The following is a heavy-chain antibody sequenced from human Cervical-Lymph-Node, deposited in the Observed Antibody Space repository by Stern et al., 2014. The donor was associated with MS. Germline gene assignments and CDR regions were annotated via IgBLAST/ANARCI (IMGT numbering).Heavy chain of an antibody. D-gene: IGHD6-19*01. V-gene: IGHV3-30*03. J-gene: IGHJ4*02. CDR2: ISFDGAKT. CDR3: ARGSDWYPLDY. Sequence: VHLVESGGGVVQPGGSLRLSCSPSGFAFSTYGMHWVRQAPGKGLEWVALISFDGAKTYYADSVKGRFTISRDNPKNTLYLQMKSLRGEDTAVYYCARGSDWYPLDYWGQGTLVTVSS. CDR1: GFAFSTYG.